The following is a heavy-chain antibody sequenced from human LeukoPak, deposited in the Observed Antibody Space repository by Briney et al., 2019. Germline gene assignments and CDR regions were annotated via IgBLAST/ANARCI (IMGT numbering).Heavy chain of an antibody. CDR1: GFTFSSYA. CDR2: ISGSGGST. D-gene: IGHD2-21*01. V-gene: IGHV3-23*01. J-gene: IGHJ4*02. Sequence: QPGGSLRLSCAASGFTFSSYAMSWVRQAPGKGLEWVSAISGSGGSTYYADSVKGRFTISRDNSKNTLYLQVNGLRAEDTAVYYCAKDREGIVVVIGDWGQGTLVTVSS. CDR3: AKDREGIVVVIGD.